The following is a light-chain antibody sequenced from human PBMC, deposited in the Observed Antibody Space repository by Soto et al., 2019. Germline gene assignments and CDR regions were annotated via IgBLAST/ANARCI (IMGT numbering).Light chain of an antibody. V-gene: IGKV3-20*01. CDR3: QQYRM. Sequence: ILLTQSPGTLSLSPGERATRSCRASQSVSSSYLAGYQQKPGQAPRLLLDGASSQATVIPDRFSGSMSWTDFTLTISRLEPEDFAVNYCQQYRMFGQGTKVEIK. CDR2: GAS. CDR1: QSVSSSY. J-gene: IGKJ1*01.